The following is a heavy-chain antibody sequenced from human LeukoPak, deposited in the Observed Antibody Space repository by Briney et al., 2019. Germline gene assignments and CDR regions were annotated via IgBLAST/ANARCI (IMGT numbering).Heavy chain of an antibody. CDR3: AKDRGTSWYNAMDV. CDR1: GFIFSSYG. D-gene: IGHD3-10*01. CDR2: TRFDGSSK. V-gene: IGHV3-30*02. Sequence: GGSLRLSCAAYGFIFSSYGMHWVRQAPGKELEWVAFTRFDGSSKYYADSVKGRFTISRDNSKNTLYLQMNSLRPEDTAVYYCAKDRGTSWYNAMDVWGQGTTVTVSS. J-gene: IGHJ6*02.